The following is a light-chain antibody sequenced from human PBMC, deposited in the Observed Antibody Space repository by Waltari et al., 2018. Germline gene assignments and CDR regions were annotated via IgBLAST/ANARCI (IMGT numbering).Light chain of an antibody. CDR1: QGIRSS. CDR3: LQFNSFPLT. CDR2: VAY. Sequence: DIQLTQSPSFLSASVGDRVTITCRASQGIRSSLAWYQQKPGMSPNLLIYVAYTLQSGVPSRFSGSGSGTEFTLTISSLQPEDFATYYCLQFNSFPLTFGGGTKVEIK. V-gene: IGKV1-9*01. J-gene: IGKJ4*01.